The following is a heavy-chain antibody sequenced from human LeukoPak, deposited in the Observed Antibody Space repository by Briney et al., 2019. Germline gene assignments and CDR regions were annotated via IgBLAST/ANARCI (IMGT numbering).Heavy chain of an antibody. Sequence: VASVKVSCKASGYTFTSYGISWVRQAPGQGLEWMGWISAYNGNTNYAQKLQGRVTMTTDTSTSTAYMELRSLRSDDTAVYYCARDRSHYGSGSFDYWGQGTLVTVSS. CDR3: ARDRSHYGSGSFDY. V-gene: IGHV1-18*01. D-gene: IGHD3-10*01. CDR2: ISAYNGNT. CDR1: GYTFTSYG. J-gene: IGHJ4*02.